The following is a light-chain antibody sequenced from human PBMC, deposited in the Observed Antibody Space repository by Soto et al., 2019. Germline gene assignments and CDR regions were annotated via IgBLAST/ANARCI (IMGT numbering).Light chain of an antibody. CDR1: SSDVGSYNL. J-gene: IGLJ2*01. V-gene: IGLV2-23*02. Sequence: QSALTQPASVSGSPGQSITISCTGTSSDVGSYNLVSWYQQHPGKAPKLMIYEVSKRPSGVSNRFSGSKSDNTASLTVSGLQAEDEADYHCCSYAGSSSSVVFGGGTKLTVL. CDR2: EVS. CDR3: CSYAGSSSSVV.